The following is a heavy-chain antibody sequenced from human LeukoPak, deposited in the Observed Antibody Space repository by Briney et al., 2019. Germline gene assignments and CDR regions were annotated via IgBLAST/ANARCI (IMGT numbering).Heavy chain of an antibody. D-gene: IGHD3-22*01. CDR3: ARPGYYYDSSGYYYVY. CDR2: ISYDGRNK. Sequence: GSLRLSCASFGFNFSRDWMHWVRQAPGKGLEWVAVISYDGRNKYYADSVKGRFTISRDNSKNTLYLQMNSLRAEDTAVYYCARPGYYYDSSGYYYVYWGQGTPVTVSS. CDR1: GFNFSRDW. J-gene: IGHJ4*02. V-gene: IGHV3-30*01.